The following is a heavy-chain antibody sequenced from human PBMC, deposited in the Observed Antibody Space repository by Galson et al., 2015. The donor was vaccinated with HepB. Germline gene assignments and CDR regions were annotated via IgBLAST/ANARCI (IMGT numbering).Heavy chain of an antibody. CDR2: ISGSGGST. CDR1: GFTFSSYA. CDR3: AKLIFSKGYFDY. V-gene: IGHV3-23*01. J-gene: IGHJ4*02. Sequence: SLRLSCAASGFTFSSYAMSWVRQAPGKGLEWVSAISGSGGSTYYADSVKGRFTISRDNSKNTLYLRMNSLRAEDTAVYYCAKLIFSKGYFDYWGQGTLVTVSS. D-gene: IGHD2/OR15-2a*01.